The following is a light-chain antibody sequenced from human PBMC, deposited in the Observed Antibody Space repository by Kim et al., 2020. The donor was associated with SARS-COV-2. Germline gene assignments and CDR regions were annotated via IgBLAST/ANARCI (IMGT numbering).Light chain of an antibody. J-gene: IGKJ2*01. V-gene: IGKV3-11*01. CDR1: QSVSSY. CDR3: QQRSNWPRTYT. Sequence: PGEEATLSCRASQSVSSYLAWYQQKPGQAPRLLIYDASNRATGIPARFSGSGSGTDFTLTISSLEPEDFAVYYCQQRSNWPRTYTFGQGTKLEI. CDR2: DAS.